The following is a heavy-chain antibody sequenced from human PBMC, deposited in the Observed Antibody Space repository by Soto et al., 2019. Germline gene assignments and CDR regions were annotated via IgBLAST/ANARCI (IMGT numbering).Heavy chain of an antibody. D-gene: IGHD3-3*01. Sequence: NPSETLSLTCTVSGGSISSSSYYWGWIRQPPGKGLEWIGSIYYSGNTYYNPSLRGRVTMSRDTSKNQFSLKLRSVTAADTALYYCARXSRISISGVVIVDWFDPWGQGTLVTVSS. V-gene: IGHV4-39*01. CDR2: IYYSGNT. CDR3: ARXSRISISGVVIVDWFDP. J-gene: IGHJ5*02. CDR1: GGSISSSSYY.